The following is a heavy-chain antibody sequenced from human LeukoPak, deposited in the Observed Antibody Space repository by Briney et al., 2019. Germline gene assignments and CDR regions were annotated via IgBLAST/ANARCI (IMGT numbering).Heavy chain of an antibody. CDR1: GGSFSGYY. D-gene: IGHD6-19*01. CDR2: INHSGST. CDR3: ARGLFEAVAGYFDY. J-gene: IGHJ4*02. V-gene: IGHV4-34*01. Sequence: PSETLSLTCAVYGGSFSGYYWSWIRQPPGKGLEWIGEINHSGSTNYNPSLKSRVTISVDTSKNQFSLKLSSVTAADTAVYYCARGLFEAVAGYFDYWGQGTLVTVS.